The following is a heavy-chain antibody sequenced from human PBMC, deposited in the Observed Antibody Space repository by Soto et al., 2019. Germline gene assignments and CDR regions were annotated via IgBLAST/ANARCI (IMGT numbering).Heavy chain of an antibody. CDR2: ITSSNSYI. CDR3: ARDRRKIQLWLGYYYYGMDV. Sequence: GGSLRLSCAASGFTFSTYSMNWVRQAPGKGLEWVSSITSSNSYIYYADSVKGRFTISRDNAKNSLYLQMNSLRAEDTAVYYCARDRRKIQLWLGYYYYGMDVWGQGTTVTVSS. D-gene: IGHD5-18*01. V-gene: IGHV3-21*01. J-gene: IGHJ6*02. CDR1: GFTFSTYS.